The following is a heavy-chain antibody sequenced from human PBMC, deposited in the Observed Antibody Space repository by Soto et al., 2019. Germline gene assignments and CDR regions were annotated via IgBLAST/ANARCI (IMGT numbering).Heavy chain of an antibody. J-gene: IGHJ5*02. CDR3: ARGGGGSYYAWFDP. Sequence: SETLSLTCAVYGGSFSCYYWSWIRQPPGKGLEWIGEINHSGSTNYNPSLKSRVTISVDTSKNQFSLKLSSVTAADTAVYYCARGGGGSYYAWFDPWGQGTLVTVSS. CDR1: GGSFSCYY. D-gene: IGHD1-26*01. V-gene: IGHV4-34*01. CDR2: INHSGST.